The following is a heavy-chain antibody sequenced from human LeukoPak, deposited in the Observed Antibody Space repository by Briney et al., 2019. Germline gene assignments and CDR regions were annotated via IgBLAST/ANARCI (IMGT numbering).Heavy chain of an antibody. CDR3: ARDPYNGAYSEGYYYYFMDV. V-gene: IGHV1-69*13. CDR1: GGTFSSYA. CDR2: IIPIFGTA. D-gene: IGHD1-1*01. Sequence: SVEVSCKASGGTFSSYAISWVRQAPGQGLEWMGGIIPIFGTANYAQKFQGRVTITADESTSTAYMELSSLRSDDTAVYYCARDPYNGAYSEGYYYYFMDVWDKGTTVTVSS. J-gene: IGHJ6*03.